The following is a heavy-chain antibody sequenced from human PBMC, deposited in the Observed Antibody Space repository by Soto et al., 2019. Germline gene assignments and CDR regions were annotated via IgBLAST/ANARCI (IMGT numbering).Heavy chain of an antibody. D-gene: IGHD6-13*01. Sequence: GGSLRLSCAASGFTVSSNYMSWVRQAPGKGLEWVSVIYSGGSTYYTDSVKGRFTISRDNSKNTLYLQMNSLRAEDTAVYYCARASLEQQLVGGYYYYYYYMDVWGKGTTVTVSS. J-gene: IGHJ6*03. V-gene: IGHV3-66*01. CDR3: ARASLEQQLVGGYYYYYYYMDV. CDR1: GFTVSSNY. CDR2: IYSGGST.